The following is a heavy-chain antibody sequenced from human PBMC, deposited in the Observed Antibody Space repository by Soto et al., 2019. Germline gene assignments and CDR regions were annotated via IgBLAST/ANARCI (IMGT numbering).Heavy chain of an antibody. Sequence: SVKVSCKASGGTFSSYAISWVRQAPGQGLEWMGGIIPIFGTANYAQKFQGRVTITAGESTSTAYMELSSLRSEDTAVYYCAKVGATKRGYFDYWGQGTLVTSP. CDR3: AKVGATKRGYFDY. V-gene: IGHV1-69*13. J-gene: IGHJ4*02. D-gene: IGHD1-26*01. CDR1: GGTFSSYA. CDR2: IIPIFGTA.